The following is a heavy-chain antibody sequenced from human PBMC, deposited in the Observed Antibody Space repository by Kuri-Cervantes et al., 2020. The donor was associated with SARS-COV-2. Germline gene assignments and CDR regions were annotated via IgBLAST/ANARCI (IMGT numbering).Heavy chain of an antibody. J-gene: IGHJ5*02. D-gene: IGHD1/OR15-1a*01. CDR3: ATTSVFGPTRWFDP. CDR1: GYSFTSYG. V-gene: IGHV1-18*01. Sequence: ASVKVSCKASGYSFTSYGISWVRQAPGQGLEWMGWISAYNGNTNYAQKVQGRVTMTTDTSTSTVYMELRSLRSDDTAVYYCATTSVFGPTRWFDPWGQGTLVTVSS. CDR2: ISAYNGNT.